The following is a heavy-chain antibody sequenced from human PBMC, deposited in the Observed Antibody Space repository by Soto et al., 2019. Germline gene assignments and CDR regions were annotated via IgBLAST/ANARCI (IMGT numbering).Heavy chain of an antibody. D-gene: IGHD1-7*01. J-gene: IGHJ5*02. CDR1: GGSISSYY. CDR3: ARLGLELPSYEFDP. CDR2: IYYSGST. Sequence: SETLSLTCTVSGGSISSYYWSWIRQPPGKGLEWIGYIYYSGSTNYNPSLKSRVTISVDTSKNQFSLKLSSVTAADTAVYYCARLGLELPSYEFDPWGQGTLVTVSS. V-gene: IGHV4-59*01.